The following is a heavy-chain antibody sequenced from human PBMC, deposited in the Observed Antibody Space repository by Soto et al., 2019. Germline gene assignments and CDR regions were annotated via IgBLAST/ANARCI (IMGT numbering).Heavy chain of an antibody. CDR3: ASYRYDY. CDR1: GDSISSNSAA. D-gene: IGHD4-4*01. CDR2: TYYRSRWYH. V-gene: IGHV6-1*01. Sequence: SQTLSLTCAISGDSISSNSAAWNWIRQSPSRGFEWLGRTYYRSRWYHDYSLSVKSRIIINPDTSKNQVSLQLNSVTPDDTAVYYCASYRYDYWGQGTVVTVSS. J-gene: IGHJ4*02.